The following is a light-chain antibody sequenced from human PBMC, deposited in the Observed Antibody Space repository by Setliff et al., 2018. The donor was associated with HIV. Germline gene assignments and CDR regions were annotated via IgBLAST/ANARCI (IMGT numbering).Light chain of an antibody. Sequence: QAVVTQEPSLTVSPGGTVTLTCGSSTGAVTSGHYPYWFQQKPGQAPRTLIYDTSNRHSWTPARFSGSLLGGKAALTLSGAQPEGEAEYYCLLSFSGARGVFGTGTKVTVL. V-gene: IGLV7-46*01. CDR3: LLSFSGARGV. CDR1: TGAVTSGHY. J-gene: IGLJ1*01. CDR2: DTS.